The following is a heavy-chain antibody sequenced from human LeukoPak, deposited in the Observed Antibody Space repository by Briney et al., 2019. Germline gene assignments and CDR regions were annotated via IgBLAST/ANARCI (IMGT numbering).Heavy chain of an antibody. CDR3: ATPYSGGYHGLDI. D-gene: IGHD1-26*01. Sequence: PSETLSLXCTVSGGSISSNKYYWGWIRQPPGKGLEWIGSIYYSGSTYYNPSLKSRVTISVDTSKNQFSRKLSSVTAADTAVFYCATPYSGGYHGLDIWGQGTMVTVSS. CDR1: GGSISSNKYY. J-gene: IGHJ3*02. CDR2: IYYSGST. V-gene: IGHV4-39*01.